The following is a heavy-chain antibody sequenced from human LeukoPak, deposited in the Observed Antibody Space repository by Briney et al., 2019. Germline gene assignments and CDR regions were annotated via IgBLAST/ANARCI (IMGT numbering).Heavy chain of an antibody. Sequence: GGSLRLSCAASGFTFGTFWMHWVRQAPGKGLVWLARINTDGSGTSYADSVKGRFTISRDNAKDTVFLQMHGLRVEDTATYYCEKGQRAPGDWGQGTLVTVSS. CDR3: EKGQRAPGD. CDR2: INTDGSGT. D-gene: IGHD4-17*01. J-gene: IGHJ4*02. V-gene: IGHV3-74*01. CDR1: GFTFGTFW.